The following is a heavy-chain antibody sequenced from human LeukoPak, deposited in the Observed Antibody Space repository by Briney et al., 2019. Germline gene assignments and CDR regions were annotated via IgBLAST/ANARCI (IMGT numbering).Heavy chain of an antibody. CDR3: ARAPGSGYYYYYGMDV. D-gene: IGHD1-14*01. CDR1: GGSFSGYY. J-gene: IGHJ6*02. V-gene: IGHV4-34*01. Sequence: SETLSLTCAVYGGSFSGYYWSWIRQPPGKGLEWIGEINHSGSPNYNPSLKSRVTISVDTSKNQFSLKLSSVTAADTAVYYCARAPGSGYYYYYGMDVWGQGTTVTVSS. CDR2: INHSGSP.